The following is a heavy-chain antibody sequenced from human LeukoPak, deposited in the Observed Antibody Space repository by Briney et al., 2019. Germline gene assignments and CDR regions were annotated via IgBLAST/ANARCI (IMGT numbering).Heavy chain of an antibody. CDR2: INSDGSYT. V-gene: IGHV3-74*01. J-gene: IGHJ3*02. D-gene: IGHD3-10*01. Sequence: PGGSLRLSCAASGFTFSSYWMHWVRQAPGKGLVWVSHINSDGSYTSYADSVKGRFTISRDNAKNTLYLQMNSLRAEDTAVYYCARESGGAAAFDIWGQGTMVTVSS. CDR1: GFTFSSYW. CDR3: ARESGGAAAFDI.